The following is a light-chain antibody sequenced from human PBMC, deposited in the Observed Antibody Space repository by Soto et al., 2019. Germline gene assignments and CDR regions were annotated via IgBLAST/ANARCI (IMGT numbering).Light chain of an antibody. V-gene: IGLV2-14*03. CDR1: SSDVGVYTF. J-gene: IGLJ2*01. Sequence: QSALTQPASVSGSPGQSITISCSATSSDVGVYTFVSWYQQHPGKAPKLIIYDVSHRPSGVSNRFSGSRSDNTASLTISGLQAEDEADYYCSSYTIGNTLFGGGTKLTVL. CDR2: DVS. CDR3: SSYTIGNTL.